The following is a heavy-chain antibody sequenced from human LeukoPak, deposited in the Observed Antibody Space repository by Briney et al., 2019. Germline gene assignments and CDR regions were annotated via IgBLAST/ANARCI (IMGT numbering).Heavy chain of an antibody. CDR1: GHSISSGYY. V-gene: IGHV4-38-2*02. CDR3: ARSGANWGSEDAFDI. Sequence: SETLSLTCTVSGHSISSGYYWGWIRQPPGKGLEWIGSIYHSGSTYYNPSLKSRVTISVDTSKNQFSLKLSSVTAADTAVYYCARSGANWGSEDAFDIWGQGTMVTVSS. D-gene: IGHD7-27*01. CDR2: IYHSGST. J-gene: IGHJ3*02.